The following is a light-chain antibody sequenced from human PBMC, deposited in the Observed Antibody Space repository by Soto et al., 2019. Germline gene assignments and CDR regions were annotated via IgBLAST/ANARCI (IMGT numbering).Light chain of an antibody. J-gene: IGLJ1*01. Sequence: QSALTQPASVSGSPGQSITISCTGTSSDVGSYRLVSWYQQHPGKAPKLMIYEGTKRPSGVSNRFSGSRSGNTASLTISGLQAEDEADYYCCSYAGFSTYVFGAATKVTVL. CDR3: CSYAGFSTYV. CDR1: SSDVGSYRL. V-gene: IGLV2-23*01. CDR2: EGT.